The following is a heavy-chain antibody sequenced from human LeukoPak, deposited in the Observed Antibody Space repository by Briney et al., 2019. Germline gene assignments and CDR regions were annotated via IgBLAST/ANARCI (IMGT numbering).Heavy chain of an antibody. CDR2: IYTSGST. D-gene: IGHD6-13*01. J-gene: IGHJ4*02. CDR3: ASTCIAAAGFDY. V-gene: IGHV4-61*02. CDR1: GGSISSGSYY. Sequence: SETLSLTCTVSGGSISSGSYYWSWIRQPAGKGLEWIGRIYTSGSTNYNPSLKSRVTISVDTSKNQFSLKLSSVTAADTAVYYWASTCIAAAGFDYWGQGTLVTVSS.